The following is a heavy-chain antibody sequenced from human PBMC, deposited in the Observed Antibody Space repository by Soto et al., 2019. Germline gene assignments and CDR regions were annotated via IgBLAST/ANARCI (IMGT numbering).Heavy chain of an antibody. J-gene: IGHJ5*02. Sequence: PGGSLRLSCAASGFTSSNAWMSWVRQAPGKGLEWVGRIKSKTDGGTTDYAAPVKGRFTISRDDSKNTLYLQMNSLKTEDTAVYYCTRLPPSELPFVPWGQGTLVTVSS. V-gene: IGHV3-15*01. D-gene: IGHD1-7*01. CDR3: TRLPPSELPFVP. CDR1: GFTSSNAW. CDR2: IKSKTDGGTT.